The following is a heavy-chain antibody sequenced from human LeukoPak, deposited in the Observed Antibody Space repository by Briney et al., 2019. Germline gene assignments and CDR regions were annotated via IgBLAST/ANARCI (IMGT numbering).Heavy chain of an antibody. V-gene: IGHV3-15*01. J-gene: IGHJ4*02. Sequence: GGSLRLSCAASGFTFSYAWMSWVRQAPGKGLEWVCHIKSKTDGGTTVDAATVKGRFTISRDESKATLYLQMNSLKTEDTAVYYCVTDQRWELPLNYCGQGTLVTVSS. CDR1: GFTFSYAW. CDR3: VTDQRWELPLNY. CDR2: IKSKTDGGTT. D-gene: IGHD1-26*01.